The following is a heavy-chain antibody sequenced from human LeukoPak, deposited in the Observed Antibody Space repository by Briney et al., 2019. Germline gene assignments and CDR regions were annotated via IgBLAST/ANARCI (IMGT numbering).Heavy chain of an antibody. CDR2: ISGSGGST. CDR1: GFTFSSYA. CDR3: AKVSGSSLSEPLRALDY. J-gene: IGHJ4*02. Sequence: GGSLRLSCAASGFTFSSYAMSWVRQAPGKGLEWVSAISGSGGSTYYADSVKGRFTVSRDNSKNTLYLQMNSLRAEDTAVYYCAKVSGSSLSEPLRALDYWGQGTLVTVSS. V-gene: IGHV3-23*01. D-gene: IGHD3-10*01.